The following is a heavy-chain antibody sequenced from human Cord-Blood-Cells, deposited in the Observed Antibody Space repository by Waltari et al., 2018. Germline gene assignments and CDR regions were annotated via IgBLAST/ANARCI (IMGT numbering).Heavy chain of an antibody. J-gene: IGHJ4*02. CDR3: ARGTFLRWLQN. CDR2: MNPNSGNT. V-gene: IGHV1-8*01. CDR1: GYTSTTYD. Sequence: QVQLVQAGPEVKKPGASVKVSCKASGYTSTTYDLTRVRQATGQGLEWMGWMNPNSGNTGYAQKFQGRVTMTRNTSISTAYMELSSLRSEDTAVYYCARGTFLRWLQNWGQGTLVTVSS. D-gene: IGHD5-12*01.